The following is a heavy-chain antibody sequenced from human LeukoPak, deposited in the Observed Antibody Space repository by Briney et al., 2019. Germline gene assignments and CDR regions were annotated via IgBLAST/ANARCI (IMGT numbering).Heavy chain of an antibody. CDR1: GFTVSSDW. Sequence: GGSLRLSCAASGFTVSSDWMSWVRQAPGRGLEWVANIKQDGSEKYYVDTVKGRFTISRDNAKNSLYLQMNSLRAEDTAVYYCARDRGGSYYVFDPWGQGTLVTVSS. CDR3: ARDRGGSYYVFDP. J-gene: IGHJ5*02. CDR2: IKQDGSEK. D-gene: IGHD1-26*01. V-gene: IGHV3-7*01.